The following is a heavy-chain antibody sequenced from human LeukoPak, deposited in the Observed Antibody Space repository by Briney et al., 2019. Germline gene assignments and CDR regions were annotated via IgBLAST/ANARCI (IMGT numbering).Heavy chain of an antibody. J-gene: IGHJ4*02. V-gene: IGHV1-46*01. Sequence: ASVKVSCKASGYTFTSYYMHWVRQAPGQGLEWMGIINPSGGSTSYAQKFQGRVTMTRGTSISTAYMELSRLRSDDTAVYYCARACFELALDYWGQGTLVTVSS. CDR1: GYTFTSYY. CDR2: INPSGGST. CDR3: ARACFELALDY. D-gene: IGHD3-10*01.